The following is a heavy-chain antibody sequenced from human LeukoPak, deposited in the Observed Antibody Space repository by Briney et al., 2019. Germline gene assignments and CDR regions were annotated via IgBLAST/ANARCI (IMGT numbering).Heavy chain of an antibody. CDR3: ARDPSNTSGWKTWFDP. CDR2: ISAYNGDT. CDR1: GYTFTSHG. J-gene: IGHJ5*02. V-gene: IGHV1-18*01. Sequence: ASVKVSCKASGYTFTSHGISWVRQAPGQGLEWMGWISAYNGDTKYAQNLQGRVTLTTYTSTTTAYLELRSLTSADTAVYYCARDPSNTSGWKTWFDPWGQGTLVTVSS. D-gene: IGHD6-19*01.